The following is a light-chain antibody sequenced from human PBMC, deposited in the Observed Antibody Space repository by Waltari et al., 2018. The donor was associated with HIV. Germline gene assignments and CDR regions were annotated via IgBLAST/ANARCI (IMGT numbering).Light chain of an antibody. J-gene: IGKJ2*01. CDR2: GAS. CDR3: HQYGSATYT. V-gene: IGKV3-20*01. CDR1: QSVSSGF. Sequence: EIVLTQYPATLSLYPGDRATLSCRASQSVSSGFLAWYQQKRGQAPRLLIYGASTRAKGIPDRFSGGGSGTDFTLTISSLDPEDFAVYYCHQYGSATYTFGQGTKLDIK.